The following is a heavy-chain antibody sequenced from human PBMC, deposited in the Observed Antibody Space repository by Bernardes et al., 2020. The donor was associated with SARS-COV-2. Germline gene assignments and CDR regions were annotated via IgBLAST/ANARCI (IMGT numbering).Heavy chain of an antibody. V-gene: IGHV3-49*03. J-gene: IGHJ5*02. CDR2: IRCKAYGGTT. D-gene: IGHD6-13*01. CDR3: TRVLEQQLVRDNWFDP. CDR1: GFTFGDYA. Sequence: GGSLRLSCTASGFTFGDYAMSWFRQAPGKGLEWVGFIRCKAYGGTTEYAASVKGRFTISRDDSKSIAYLQMNSLKTEDTAVYYCTRVLEQQLVRDNWFDPWGQGTLVTVSS.